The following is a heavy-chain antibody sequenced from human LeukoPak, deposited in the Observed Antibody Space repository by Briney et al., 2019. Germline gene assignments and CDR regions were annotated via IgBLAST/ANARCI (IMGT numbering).Heavy chain of an antibody. V-gene: IGHV4-4*07. J-gene: IGHJ3*02. Sequence: SETLSLTCTVSGGSISSYSWSWIRQPAGKGLEWIGRIFASGSTKYNPSLKSRVTMSVETSKNQFSLRLSSVTAADTAVYYCAREGSAFDIWGQGTMVTVSS. CDR3: AREGSAFDI. CDR2: IFASGST. CDR1: GGSISSYS.